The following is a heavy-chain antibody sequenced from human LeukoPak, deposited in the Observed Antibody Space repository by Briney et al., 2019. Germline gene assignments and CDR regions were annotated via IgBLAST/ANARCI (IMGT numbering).Heavy chain of an antibody. CDR2: IYYSGKT. D-gene: IGHD3-22*01. J-gene: IGHJ3*02. V-gene: IGHV4-39*07. CDR1: DDSVSSGTYY. Sequence: PSETLSLTCTVSDDSVSSGTYYGAWIRQPPGKGLEWIGSIYYSGKTYYNPSLKGRVTISVDTSKNQFSLKLNSVTAADTAVYYCARRTYYYDSSGYYADDAFDIWGQGTMVTVSS. CDR3: ARRTYYYDSSGYYADDAFDI.